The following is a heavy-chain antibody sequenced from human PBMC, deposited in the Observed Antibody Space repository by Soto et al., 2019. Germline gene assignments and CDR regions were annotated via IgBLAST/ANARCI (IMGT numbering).Heavy chain of an antibody. CDR2: IYYSGSP. Sequence: QVRLQESGPGLVKPSETLSLSCLVSGDSVGNCAYYWSWIRQSPGEGLEWMAYIYYSGSPNVNPSLASRVNISIDMSKNQFFLELRSVTAADAAVYFCARVGTSCHSGGCYYYYGLGVWGQGTTVAISS. CDR1: GDSVGNCAYY. J-gene: IGHJ6*02. CDR3: ARVGTSCHSGGCYYYYGLGV. V-gene: IGHV4-61*08. D-gene: IGHD1-26*01.